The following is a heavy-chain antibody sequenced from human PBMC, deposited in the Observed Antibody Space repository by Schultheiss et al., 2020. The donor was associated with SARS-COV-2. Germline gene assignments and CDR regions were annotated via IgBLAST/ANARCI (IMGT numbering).Heavy chain of an antibody. V-gene: IGHV1-46*03. CDR2: INPSGGST. Sequence: ASVKVSCKVSGYTLTELSMHWVRQAPGKGLEWMGIINPSGGSTSYAQKFQGRVTMTRDTSTSTVYMELSSLRSEDTAVYYCARAKQWLDNTIDYWGQGTLVTVSS. D-gene: IGHD6-19*01. J-gene: IGHJ4*02. CDR3: ARAKQWLDNTIDY. CDR1: GYTLTELS.